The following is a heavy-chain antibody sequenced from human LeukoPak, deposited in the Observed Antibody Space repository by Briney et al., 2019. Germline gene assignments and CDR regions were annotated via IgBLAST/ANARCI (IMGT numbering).Heavy chain of an antibody. CDR1: GGSFSGYY. D-gene: IGHD3-22*01. J-gene: IGHJ4*02. CDR3: ARVRYYYDSSGYTSGRSEDY. V-gene: IGHV4-34*01. CDR2: INHSGST. Sequence: SETLSLTCAVYGGSFSGYYWSWIRQPPGKGLEWIGEINHSGSTNYNPSLKSRVTISVDTSKNQFSLKLSSVTAADTAVYHCARVRYYYDSSGYTSGRSEDYWGQGTLVTVSS.